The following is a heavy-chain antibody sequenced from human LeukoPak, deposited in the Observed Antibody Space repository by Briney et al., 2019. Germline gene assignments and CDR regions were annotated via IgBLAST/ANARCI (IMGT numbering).Heavy chain of an antibody. Sequence: RSSETLSLTCTVSGGSISSYYWSWIRQPPGKGLEWIGYIYYSGSTNYNPSLKSRVTISVDTSKNQFSLKLSSVTAADTVVYYCARCYYGSGGYLDYWGQGTLVTVSS. V-gene: IGHV4-59*01. CDR2: IYYSGST. D-gene: IGHD3-10*01. CDR3: ARCYYGSGGYLDY. J-gene: IGHJ4*02. CDR1: GGSISSYY.